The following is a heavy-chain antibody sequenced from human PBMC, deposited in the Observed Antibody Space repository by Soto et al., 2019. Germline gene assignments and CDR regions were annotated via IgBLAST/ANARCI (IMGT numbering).Heavy chain of an antibody. CDR3: ARGSGYSGYGDFDY. J-gene: IGHJ4*02. V-gene: IGHV4-59*01. Sequence: SETLSLTCTVSGFSISSYYWSWIRQPPGKGLEWIGYIYYSGSTNYNPSLKSRVTISVDTSKNQFSLKLSSVTAADTAVYYCARGSGYSGYGDFDYWGQGTLVTVSS. CDR2: IYYSGST. CDR1: GFSISSYY. D-gene: IGHD5-12*01.